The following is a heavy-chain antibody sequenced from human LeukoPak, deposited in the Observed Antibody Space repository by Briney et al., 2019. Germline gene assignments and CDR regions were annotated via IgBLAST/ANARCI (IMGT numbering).Heavy chain of an antibody. CDR3: AKDGGLWVSAHWGDS. Sequence: GGSLRLSCAASGFTFSSYTMSWVRQAPGKGLVWVSTITTSDGNTYYADSVKGRFTVSRDNSKNTLFLQMNSLRAKDTAVYYCAKDGGLWVSAHWGDSWGRGTLVTVSS. D-gene: IGHD7-27*01. J-gene: IGHJ4*02. V-gene: IGHV3-23*01. CDR2: ITTSDGNT. CDR1: GFTFSSYT.